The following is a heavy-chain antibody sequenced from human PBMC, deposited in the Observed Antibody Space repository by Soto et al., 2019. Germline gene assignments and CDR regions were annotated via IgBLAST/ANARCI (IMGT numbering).Heavy chain of an antibody. Sequence: ASETLSPTCTFSCGAISSSYWSWIRRPPGKGLEWIAYIYYTGISGYTPSTSYNPSLKSRVTMSVDTSKSQFSLKLTSVTAADTAVYYCARGEDAFFYYGLDVWGQGITVTVSS. J-gene: IGHJ6*02. CDR3: ARGEDAFFYYGLDV. CDR1: CGAISSSY. V-gene: IGHV4-59*01. CDR2: IYYTGISGYTPST.